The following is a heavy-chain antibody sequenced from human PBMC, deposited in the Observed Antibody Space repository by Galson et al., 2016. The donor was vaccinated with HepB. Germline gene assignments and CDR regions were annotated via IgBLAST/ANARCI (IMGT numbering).Heavy chain of an antibody. Sequence: SLRLSCAASGFTFSSYAMNWVRQAPGKGLEWVSTISGRGGSTYYGDSVKGRFTISRDNSKNTLYLQMNSLRAEDTAVYYCAKDSTDTSGWYEEEFFFDYWGQGTLVTVSS. CDR3: AKDSTDTSGWYEEEFFFDY. CDR2: ISGRGGST. D-gene: IGHD6-19*01. V-gene: IGHV3-23*01. J-gene: IGHJ4*02. CDR1: GFTFSSYA.